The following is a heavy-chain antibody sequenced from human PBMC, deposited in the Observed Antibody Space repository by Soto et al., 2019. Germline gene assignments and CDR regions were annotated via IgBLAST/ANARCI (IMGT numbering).Heavy chain of an antibody. D-gene: IGHD3-10*01. J-gene: IGHJ6*02. CDR2: IIPIFGTA. V-gene: IGHV1-69*01. CDR3: ARDPMVRGVPYFYDGMDF. CDR1: GGTFSSYA. Sequence: QVQLVQSGAEVKKPGSSVKVSCKASGGTFSSYAISWVRQAPGQGLEWMGGIIPIFGTANYAQKFQGRVTITADESTSTAYMELSSLRSEDTAVYYCARDPMVRGVPYFYDGMDFWGQGTTVTVSS.